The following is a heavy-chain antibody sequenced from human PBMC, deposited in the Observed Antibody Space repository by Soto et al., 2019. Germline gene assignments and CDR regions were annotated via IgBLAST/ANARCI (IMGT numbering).Heavy chain of an antibody. CDR2: IYYSGST. V-gene: IGHV4-61*01. CDR1: GGSVSSGSYY. Sequence: KPSETLSLTCTVSGGSVSSGSYYWSWIRQPPGKGLEWIGYIYYSGSTNYNPSLKSRVTISVDTSKNQFSLKLSSVTAADTAVYYCARATHYDFWSGYSNWFDPWGQGTLVTVSS. J-gene: IGHJ5*02. CDR3: ARATHYDFWSGYSNWFDP. D-gene: IGHD3-3*01.